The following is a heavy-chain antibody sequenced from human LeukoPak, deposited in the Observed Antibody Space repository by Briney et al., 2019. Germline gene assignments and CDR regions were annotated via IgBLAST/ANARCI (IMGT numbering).Heavy chain of an antibody. D-gene: IGHD2-2*01. CDR2: MNPNSGNT. V-gene: IGHV1-8*01. CDR1: GYTFTSYD. Sequence: ASVKVSCKAPGYTFTSYDINWVRQATGQGLEWMGWMNPNSGNTGYAQKFQGRVTMTRNTSISTAYMDLRSLRSDDTAVYYCARAYCGSTSCYFDIWGQGTMVTVSS. J-gene: IGHJ3*02. CDR3: ARAYCGSTSCYFDI.